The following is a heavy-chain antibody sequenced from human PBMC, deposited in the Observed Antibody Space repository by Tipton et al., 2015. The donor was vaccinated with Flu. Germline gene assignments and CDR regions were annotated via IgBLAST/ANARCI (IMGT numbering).Heavy chain of an antibody. Sequence: SLRLSCAASGLTFRNYGMSWVRQAPGKGLEWVSAISGTGGRTSYADSVRGRFTISRDNLEDTLYLEMNSLRVEDTAVYYCARDHPPSITVLGEITDYFGMDVWGQGTTVTVSS. V-gene: IGHV3-23*01. CDR3: ARDHPPSITVLGEITDYFGMDV. CDR2: ISGTGGRT. D-gene: IGHD3-3*01. CDR1: GLTFRNYG. J-gene: IGHJ6*02.